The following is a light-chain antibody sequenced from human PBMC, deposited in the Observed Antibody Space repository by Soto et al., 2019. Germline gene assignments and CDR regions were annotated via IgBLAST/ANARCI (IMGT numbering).Light chain of an antibody. CDR1: QTISSY. Sequence: EIVLTQSPATLSLSPGETATLSCRASQTISSYLAWYQHKPGQAPRLLISDASNRAAGIPARFSGSGSGTNLTRTINSLEPEEFAVYFCQLRDHWPQTFGQGTKVEI. J-gene: IGKJ1*01. CDR2: DAS. V-gene: IGKV3-11*01. CDR3: QLRDHWPQT.